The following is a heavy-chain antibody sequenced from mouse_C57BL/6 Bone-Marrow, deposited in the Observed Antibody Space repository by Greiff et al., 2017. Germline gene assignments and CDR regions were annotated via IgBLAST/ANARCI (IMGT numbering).Heavy chain of an antibody. CDR3: ARDRAYYSKVDYAMDY. Sequence: QVQLQQPGTELVKPGASVKLSCKASGYTFTSYWMHWVKQRPGQGLEWIGNINPSNGGTNYNEKFKCKDTLPVAKSSSTAYMQLSSLTSEDSAFYYCARDRAYYSKVDYAMDYWGQGTSVTVSS. CDR1: GYTFTSYW. D-gene: IGHD2-5*01. V-gene: IGHV1-53*01. J-gene: IGHJ4*01. CDR2: INPSNGGT.